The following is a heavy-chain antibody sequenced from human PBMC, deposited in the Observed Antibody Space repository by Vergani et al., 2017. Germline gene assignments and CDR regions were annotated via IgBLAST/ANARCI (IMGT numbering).Heavy chain of an antibody. CDR1: GYSFTSYW. V-gene: IGHV5-10-1*01. J-gene: IGHJ5*02. Sequence: EVQLVQSGAEVKKPGESLKISCKGSGYSFTSYWIGWVRQVPGKGLEYMGRIDPSDSYTTYSPSFQGHVSFSVDKSTGTAYLQWSSLKASDTAMYYCAGRTGGSGWVRSWFDPWGQGTPVTVSS. CDR2: IDPSDSYT. CDR3: AGRTGGSGWVRSWFDP. D-gene: IGHD6-19*01.